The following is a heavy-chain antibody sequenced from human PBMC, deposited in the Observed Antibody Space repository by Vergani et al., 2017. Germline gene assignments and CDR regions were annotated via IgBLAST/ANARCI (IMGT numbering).Heavy chain of an antibody. Sequence: EVQLVESGGGLVKPGGSLRLSCAASGFTFSSYSMNWVRQAPGKGLEWVSSISSSSSYIYYADSVKGRFTISRDNAKNSLYLQMNSLRAEDTAVYYCARDKGRYCSSTSCYNYAFDIWGQGTMVTVSS. CDR1: GFTFSSYS. V-gene: IGHV3-21*01. D-gene: IGHD2-2*02. CDR2: ISSSSSYI. CDR3: ARDKGRYCSSTSCYNYAFDI. J-gene: IGHJ3*02.